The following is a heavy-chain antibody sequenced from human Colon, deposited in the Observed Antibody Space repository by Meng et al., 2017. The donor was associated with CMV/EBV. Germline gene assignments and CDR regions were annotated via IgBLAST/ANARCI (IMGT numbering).Heavy chain of an antibody. CDR3: ARARYTYGEEPYYYYFGVDD. CDR2: ISYDGSNR. D-gene: IGHD5-18*01. Sequence: GGSLRLSCAASGFTFSSYAMHWVRQAPGKGLDWVAVISYDGSNRYYADSVKGRFTISRDNSKNTLYLQLNSLRAEDTAVYYCARARYTYGEEPYYYYFGVDDWGQGTTVTVSS. V-gene: IGHV3-30*04. J-gene: IGHJ6*02. CDR1: GFTFSSYA.